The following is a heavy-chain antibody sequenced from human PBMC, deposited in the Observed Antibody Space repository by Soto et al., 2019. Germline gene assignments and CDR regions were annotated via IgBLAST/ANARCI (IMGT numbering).Heavy chain of an antibody. CDR2: IYYSGSS. Sequence: QVQLQESGPGLVKPSQTLSLTCTVSGGSISSGGYYWSWIRQHRGKGLEWIGYIYYSGSSYYNPSLKSRITISLDTSKNQFSLKLNSVTAADTAVYYCLGGLAVAGHDYWGQGTLVTVSS. CDR1: GGSISSGGYY. V-gene: IGHV4-31*03. J-gene: IGHJ4*02. D-gene: IGHD6-19*01. CDR3: LGGLAVAGHDY.